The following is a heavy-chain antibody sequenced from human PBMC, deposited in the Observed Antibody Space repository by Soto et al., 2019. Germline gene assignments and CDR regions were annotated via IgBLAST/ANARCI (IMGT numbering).Heavy chain of an antibody. J-gene: IGHJ5*02. CDR2: ISSSSSYI. CDR1: GFTFSSYS. V-gene: IGHV3-21*01. D-gene: IGHD3-16*02. CDR3: ARVLGYDYVWGSYRIKGWFDP. Sequence: GGSLRLSCAASGFTFSSYSMNWVRQAPGKGLEWVSSISSSSSYIYYADSVKGRFTISRDNAKNSLYLQMNSLRAEDTAVYYCARVLGYDYVWGSYRIKGWFDPWGQGTLVTVSS.